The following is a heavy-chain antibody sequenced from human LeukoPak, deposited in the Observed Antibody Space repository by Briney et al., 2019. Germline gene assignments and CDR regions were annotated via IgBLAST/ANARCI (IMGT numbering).Heavy chain of an antibody. J-gene: IGHJ4*02. V-gene: IGHV3-30*18. Sequence: PGGSLRLSCAASGFPFSSYVMLGVGQAPGRGLEGVAVRSYDGSNKYYADSVKGRFTISRDNCKNTLYLQMNSLRAEDTAVYYCAKDVTTVTTWGPTDYWGQGTLVSVSS. CDR2: RSYDGSNK. CDR1: GFPFSSYV. D-gene: IGHD4-17*01. CDR3: AKDVTTVTTWGPTDY.